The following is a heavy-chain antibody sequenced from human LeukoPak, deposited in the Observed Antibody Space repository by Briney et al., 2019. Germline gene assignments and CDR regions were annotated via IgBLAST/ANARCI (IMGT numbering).Heavy chain of an antibody. CDR3: AKDGHDFWSGYYFDY. CDR1: GFTFSSYS. V-gene: IGHV3-21*01. Sequence: AGGSLRLSCAASGFTFSSYSMNWVRQAPGKGLEWVSSISSSSSYIYYADSVKGRFTISRDNAKNSLYLQMNSLRAEDTAVYYCAKDGHDFWSGYYFDYWGQGTLDTVSS. J-gene: IGHJ4*02. CDR2: ISSSSSYI. D-gene: IGHD3-3*01.